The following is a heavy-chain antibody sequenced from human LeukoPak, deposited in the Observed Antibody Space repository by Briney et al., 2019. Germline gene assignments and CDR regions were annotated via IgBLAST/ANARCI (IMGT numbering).Heavy chain of an antibody. CDR3: TTQRRRGGTTSSWYFDL. Sequence: GRSLRLSCTASGFTFGDYAMSWFRQAPGKGLEWVGFIRSKAYGGTTEYAASVKGRFTISRDDSKSIAYLQMNSLKTEDTAVYYCTTQRRRGGTTSSWYFDLWGRGTLVTASS. CDR1: GFTFGDYA. J-gene: IGHJ2*01. D-gene: IGHD1-26*01. CDR2: IRSKAYGGTT. V-gene: IGHV3-49*03.